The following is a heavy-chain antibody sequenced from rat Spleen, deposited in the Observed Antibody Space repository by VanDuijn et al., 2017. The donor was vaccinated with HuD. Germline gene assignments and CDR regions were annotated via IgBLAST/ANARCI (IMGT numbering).Heavy chain of an antibody. J-gene: IGHJ2*01. CDR3: ARRHFGYTDYFDY. V-gene: IGHV5-29*01. CDR1: GFTFINYG. D-gene: IGHD1-4*01. Sequence: EVQLVESGGGLVQPGRSLKLSCVASGFTFINYGVSWVRQAPTTGLEWVATISYADTSGHSGTYYRDSVKGRFTISRDNAKSTLSLQMDSLRSEDTATYYCARRHFGYTDYFDYWGQGVMVTVSS. CDR2: ISYADTSGHSGT.